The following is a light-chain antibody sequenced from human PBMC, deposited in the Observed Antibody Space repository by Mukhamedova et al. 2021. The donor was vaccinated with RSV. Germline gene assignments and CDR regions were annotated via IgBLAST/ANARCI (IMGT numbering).Light chain of an antibody. V-gene: IGKV1-5*03. CDR2: KAS. CDR3: QQYNSYPWT. Sequence: WYQRKVHGKAPKLLIYKASSLESGVPSRFSGSGSGTEFTLTISSLQPDDFATYYCQQYNSYPWTFGQGTKVEIK. J-gene: IGKJ1*01.